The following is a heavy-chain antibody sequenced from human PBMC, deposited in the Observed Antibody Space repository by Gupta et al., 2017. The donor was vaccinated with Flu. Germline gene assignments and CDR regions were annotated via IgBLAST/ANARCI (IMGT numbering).Heavy chain of an antibody. CDR1: GGSISSSSYY. V-gene: IGHV4-39*01. D-gene: IGHD1-26*01. Sequence: QLQLQESGPGLVKPSETLSLTCTVSGGSISSSSYYWGWIRQPPGKGLEWIGSIYYSGSTYDNPALKSRVTISVDTSKKQFSLKLSSVTAADTAVYYCARLGDSGSYYIDDGGQGTLVTVSS. CDR3: ARLGDSGSYYIDD. CDR2: IYYSGST. J-gene: IGHJ4*02.